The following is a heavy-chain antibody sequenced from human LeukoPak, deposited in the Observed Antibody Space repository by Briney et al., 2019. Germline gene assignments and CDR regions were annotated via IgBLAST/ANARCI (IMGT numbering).Heavy chain of an antibody. Sequence: PGGSLRLSCAASGFTLSSYAMSWVRQAPGKGLVWVSHINSDGSSTSYADSVKGRFTISRDNAKNTLYLQMNSLRAEDTAVYYCAKDPTHYRVWDYYETIGLSYWGQGTLVTVSS. CDR2: INSDGSST. CDR1: GFTLSSYA. CDR3: AKDPTHYRVWDYYETIGLSY. D-gene: IGHD3-22*01. J-gene: IGHJ4*02. V-gene: IGHV3-74*01.